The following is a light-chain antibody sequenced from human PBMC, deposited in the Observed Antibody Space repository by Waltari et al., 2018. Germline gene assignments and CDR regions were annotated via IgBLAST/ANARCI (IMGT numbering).Light chain of an antibody. CDR3: CSYAGSSSWV. J-gene: IGLJ3*02. CDR1: SSDLGRFDL. CDR2: EAS. Sequence: QSALTQPASVSASPGQSITISCTGTSSDLGRFDLVSWFQQHPGEAPRLIIYEASKRPSEVSNRFSGSKSGTMASLTISGLQAEDEADYYCCSYAGSSSWVFGGGTKLTVL. V-gene: IGLV2-23*01.